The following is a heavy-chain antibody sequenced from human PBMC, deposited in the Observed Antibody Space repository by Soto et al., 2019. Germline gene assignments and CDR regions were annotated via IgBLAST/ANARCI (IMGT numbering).Heavy chain of an antibody. CDR2: ISYDGSNK. CDR3: AKDGYVY. Sequence: PGGSLRLSCAASGFTFSSYGMHWVRQAPGKGLEWVAVISYDGSNKYYADSVKGRFTISRDNSKNTLYLQMNSLRAEGTAVYYCAKDGYVYWGQGTLVTVSS. V-gene: IGHV3-30*18. J-gene: IGHJ4*02. CDR1: GFTFSSYG. D-gene: IGHD5-18*01.